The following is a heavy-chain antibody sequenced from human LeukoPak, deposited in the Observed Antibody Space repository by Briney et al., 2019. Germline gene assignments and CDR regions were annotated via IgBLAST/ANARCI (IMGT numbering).Heavy chain of an antibody. CDR3: ANSYCSGGSCYSGHFDY. J-gene: IGHJ4*02. CDR1: GFTFSSYG. D-gene: IGHD2-15*01. Sequence: GGSLRLSCAVSGFTFSSYGMHWVRQAPGKGLEWVAFIRYDGSNKYYADSVKGRFTISRDNSKNTLYLQMNSLRAEDTAVYYCANSYCSGGSCYSGHFDYWGQGTLVTVSS. CDR2: IRYDGSNK. V-gene: IGHV3-30*02.